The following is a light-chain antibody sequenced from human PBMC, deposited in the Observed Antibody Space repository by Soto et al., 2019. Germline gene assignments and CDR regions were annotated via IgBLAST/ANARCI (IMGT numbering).Light chain of an antibody. V-gene: IGLV2-14*01. Sequence: QSVLTQPASVSGSPGQSITISCTGTSSDVGGYNYVSWYQQHPGKAPKLMIYDVSNRPSGVSNRFSGSKSGNTASLTISGLQAEDEAEYYCSSYTSSSTPPWVFGGGTKVTVL. CDR1: SSDVGGYNY. CDR2: DVS. J-gene: IGLJ3*02. CDR3: SSYTSSSTPPWV.